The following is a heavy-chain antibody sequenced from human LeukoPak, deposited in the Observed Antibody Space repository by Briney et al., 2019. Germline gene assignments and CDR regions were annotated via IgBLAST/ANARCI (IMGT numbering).Heavy chain of an antibody. D-gene: IGHD1-26*01. J-gene: IGHJ4*02. CDR3: ARVWYGGKSGPDY. CDR1: GGSFSGYY. V-gene: IGHV4-34*01. Sequence: PSETLSLTCAVYGGSFSGYYWSWIRQPPGKGLEWIGEINHSGSTNYNPSLKSRVTISVDTSKNQFSLKLSSVTAADTAVYYCARVWYGGKSGPDYWGQGTLVTVAS. CDR2: INHSGST.